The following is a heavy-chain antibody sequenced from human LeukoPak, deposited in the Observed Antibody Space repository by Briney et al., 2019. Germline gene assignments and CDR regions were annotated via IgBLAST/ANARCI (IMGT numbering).Heavy chain of an antibody. D-gene: IGHD6-19*01. V-gene: IGHV3-53*01. CDR1: GFTVSSNY. CDR3: ARLDSYSSGWYEDYFDY. Sequence: SGGSLRLSCAASGFTVSSNYMSWVRQAPGKGLEWVSVIYSGGSTYYADSVKGRSTISRDNSKNTLYLQMNSLRAEDTAVYYCARLDSYSSGWYEDYFDYWGQGTLVTVSS. J-gene: IGHJ4*02. CDR2: IYSGGST.